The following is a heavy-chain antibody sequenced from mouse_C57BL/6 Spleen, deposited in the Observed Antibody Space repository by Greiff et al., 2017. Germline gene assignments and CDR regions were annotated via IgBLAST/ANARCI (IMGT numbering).Heavy chain of an antibody. CDR3: ARALSGYGAMDY. J-gene: IGHJ4*01. Sequence: VQLQQPGTELVKPGASVKLSCKASGYTFTSYWMHWVKQRPGQGLEWIGNINPSNGGTNYNEKFKSKATLTVDKSSSTAYMQLSSLTAEDSAVYYCARALSGYGAMDYWGQGTSVTVSS. CDR2: INPSNGGT. CDR1: GYTFTSYW. D-gene: IGHD3-2*02. V-gene: IGHV1-53*01.